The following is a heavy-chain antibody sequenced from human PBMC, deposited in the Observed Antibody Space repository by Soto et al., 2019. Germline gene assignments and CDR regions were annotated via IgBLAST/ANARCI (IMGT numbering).Heavy chain of an antibody. J-gene: IGHJ6*02. Sequence: QVQLVQSGAEVKKPGASVKVSCKASGYTFTSYDINWVRQATGQGLEWMGWVSTNSGNTGYAQKFQGRVTMTRNTSKITAQRELSSRSSEDTAVYYYAERVVVPAAIGYFYYYRMDVWGQGTTVSV. CDR2: VSTNSGNT. CDR3: AERVVVPAAIGYFYYYRMDV. D-gene: IGHD2-2*01. V-gene: IGHV1-8*01. CDR1: GYTFTSYD.